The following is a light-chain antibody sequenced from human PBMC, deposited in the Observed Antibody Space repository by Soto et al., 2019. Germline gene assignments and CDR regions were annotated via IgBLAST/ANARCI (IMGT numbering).Light chain of an antibody. V-gene: IGKV3-15*01. CDR1: QSVRSN. J-gene: IGKJ1*01. CDR3: QQRSNWTWT. Sequence: EILITQSPFALSVSPGEGTSLSCRASQSVRSNLAWYQQRPGQAPRLLIYHASIRATGVPARFSGSGSGTEFTLTISGLQSEDVSIYYCQQRSNWTWTFGQGTKVDIK. CDR2: HAS.